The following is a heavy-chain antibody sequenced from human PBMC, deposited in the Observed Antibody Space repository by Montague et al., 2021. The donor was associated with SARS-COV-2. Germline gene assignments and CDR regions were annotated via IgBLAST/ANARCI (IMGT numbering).Heavy chain of an antibody. CDR1: GGSFSTYS. Sequence: SETLSLTCAVHGGSFSTYSWNWIRQPPGNGLEWIGEIHHGGSTNYNPSLKSRVTISADTSKNQFSLKLTSVAAADTAVYYCARLGDVVLPSPILGVGAYYTCVYMDVWGKGTTVTVSS. D-gene: IGHD3-10*01. CDR3: ARLGDVVLPSPILGVGAYYTCVYMDV. CDR2: IHHGGST. V-gene: IGHV4-34*01. J-gene: IGHJ6*03.